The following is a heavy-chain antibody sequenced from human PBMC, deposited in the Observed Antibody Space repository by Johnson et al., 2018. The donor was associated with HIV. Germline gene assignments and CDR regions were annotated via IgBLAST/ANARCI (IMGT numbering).Heavy chain of an antibody. CDR2: TDNKGRNT. V-gene: IGHV3-64*04. D-gene: IGHD3-10*01. Sequence: QVQLVESGGGLVQPGWSLRLSCAASGFTFSSYSMHWVRQAPGEGLEYVSGTDNKGRNTYYAHSVKGRFTIFRDNSKNTLYLQMNGLKTEDTAMYYCTTMSALWFGDIHVFGDGFDIWGQGTMVTVSS. CDR1: GFTFSSYS. CDR3: TTMSALWFGDIHVFGDGFDI. J-gene: IGHJ3*02.